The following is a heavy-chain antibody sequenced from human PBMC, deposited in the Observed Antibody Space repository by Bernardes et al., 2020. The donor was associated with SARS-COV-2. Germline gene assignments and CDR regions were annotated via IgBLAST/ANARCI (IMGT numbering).Heavy chain of an antibody. Sequence: GGSLRLSCAPSGFTFTSYAMSWVRQAPGKGLEWVSGISGSGGSAYYADSVKGRFTISRDNSNNTLSLQMNSLRAEDTAVYYCAKGTRMGGAGYDYWGQGTLVTVSS. V-gene: IGHV3-23*01. CDR3: AKGTRMGGAGYDY. CDR2: ISGSGGSA. D-gene: IGHD6-13*01. CDR1: GFTFTSYA. J-gene: IGHJ4*02.